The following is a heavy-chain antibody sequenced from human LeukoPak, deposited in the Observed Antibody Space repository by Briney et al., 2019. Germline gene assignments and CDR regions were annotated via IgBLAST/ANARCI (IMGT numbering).Heavy chain of an antibody. V-gene: IGHV3-49*03. J-gene: IGHJ6*02. CDR2: IRSKAYGGTT. Sequence: PGGSLRLSCAASGFTFSSYAMSWFRQAPGKGLEWVGFIRSKAYGGTTEYAASVKGRFTISRDDSKSIAYLQMNSLKTEDTAVYYCTRRGGTIFGVVTAYYYYGMDVWGQGTTVTVSS. CDR1: GFTFSSYA. CDR3: TRRGGTIFGVVTAYYYYGMDV. D-gene: IGHD3-3*01.